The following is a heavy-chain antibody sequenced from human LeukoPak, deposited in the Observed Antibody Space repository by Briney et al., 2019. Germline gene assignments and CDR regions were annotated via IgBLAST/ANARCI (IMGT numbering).Heavy chain of an antibody. D-gene: IGHD3-10*01. CDR3: ARADYYDSGSFYPLNF. Sequence: GGSLRLSCAASGFTFSRYIMNWVRQAPGKGLERVSSISSSGNIIYYADSVRGRFTISRDNAKNSLYLQMNSLRAEDTAVFYCARADYYDSGSFYPLNFWGQGTLVTVSS. CDR2: ISSSGNII. J-gene: IGHJ4*02. V-gene: IGHV3-21*01. CDR1: GFTFSRYI.